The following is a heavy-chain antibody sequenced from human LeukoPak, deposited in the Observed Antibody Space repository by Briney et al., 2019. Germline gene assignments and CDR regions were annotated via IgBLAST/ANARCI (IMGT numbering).Heavy chain of an antibody. V-gene: IGHV1-3*01. Sequence: ASVKVSCKASGYTFTSYAMHWVRQAPGQRLEWMGWINAGNGNTKYSQKFQGRVTITRDTSASTAYMELSSLRPEDTAVYYCARGHLPYSSGWSWADYWGQGTLVTVSS. CDR1: GYTFTSYA. D-gene: IGHD6-19*01. J-gene: IGHJ4*02. CDR3: ARGHLPYSSGWSWADY. CDR2: INAGNGNT.